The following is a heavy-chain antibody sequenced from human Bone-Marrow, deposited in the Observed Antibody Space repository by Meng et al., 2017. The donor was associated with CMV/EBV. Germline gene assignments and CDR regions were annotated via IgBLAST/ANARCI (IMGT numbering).Heavy chain of an antibody. J-gene: IGHJ6*02. CDR3: ARSNYCNTIPCSLLRADYYYGLDV. CDR2: INNKAST. CDR1: GDSFSNYF. D-gene: IGHD2/OR15-2a*01. V-gene: IGHV4-34*01. Sequence: GSLRLSCAVYGDSFSNYFWNWVRQPPGKGLEWIGEINNKASTNYNPSLKSRVTMSVDTSKNQFSLKLTSVTAADTAVYYCARSNYCNTIPCSLLRADYYYGLDVWGQGTTVTFSS.